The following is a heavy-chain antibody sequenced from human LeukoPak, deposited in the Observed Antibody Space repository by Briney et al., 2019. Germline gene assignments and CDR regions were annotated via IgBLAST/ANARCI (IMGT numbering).Heavy chain of an antibody. V-gene: IGHV3-30*04. CDR3: ARDQLAYSGYDTLFDY. CDR1: GFTFNSYA. J-gene: IGHJ4*02. CDR2: ISYDGSNK. Sequence: GSLRLSCAASGFTFNSYAIHWVRRAPGKGLEWVAVISYDGSNKYYADSVKGRFTISRDNSKNTLYLQLNSLRPEDTAVYYCARDQLAYSGYDTLFDYWGQGTLVTVSS. D-gene: IGHD5-12*01.